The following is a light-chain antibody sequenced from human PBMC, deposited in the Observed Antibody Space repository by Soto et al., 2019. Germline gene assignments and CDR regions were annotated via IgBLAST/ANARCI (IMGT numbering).Light chain of an antibody. J-gene: IGKJ1*01. CDR3: QHYGSSPWT. V-gene: IGKV3-20*01. CDR1: QSVGSNF. CDR2: GAS. Sequence: EIVLTQSPGTLSLSPGERATLSCRASQSVGSNFLAWYQQRPCQAPRLLIYGASSRAPGIPDRFSGSGSGTDFTLTISGLEPEDLAVYYCQHYGSSPWTFCQGTEVEIK.